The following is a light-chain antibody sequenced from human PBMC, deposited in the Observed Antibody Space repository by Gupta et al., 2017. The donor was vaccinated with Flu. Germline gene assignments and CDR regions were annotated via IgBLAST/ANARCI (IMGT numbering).Light chain of an antibody. Sequence: DIVMTQSPDSLAVSLGERATTNCKSRQNILYSSTKKNYVAWYQQKPGQPPNLLIYWASTRESGVPDRFSGSGSGTDFTLTISSLQAEDVAVYYCQQYYDTPYSFGRGTKLEIK. V-gene: IGKV4-1*01. J-gene: IGKJ2*03. CDR2: WAS. CDR3: QQYYDTPYS. CDR1: QNILYSSTKKNY.